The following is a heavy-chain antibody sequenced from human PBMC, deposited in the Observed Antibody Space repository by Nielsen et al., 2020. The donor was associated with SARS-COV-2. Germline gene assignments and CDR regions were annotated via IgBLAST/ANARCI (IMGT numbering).Heavy chain of an antibody. CDR1: GGSISSGGYS. V-gene: IGHV4-30-4*07. Sequence: SETLSLTCAVSGGSISSGGYSWSWIRQPPGKGLEWIGYIYYSGSTYYNPSLKSRVTISVDTSKNQFSLKLSSVTAADTAVYYCARVLATSIAARRYFDYWGQGTLVTVSS. D-gene: IGHD6-6*01. J-gene: IGHJ4*02. CDR2: IYYSGST. CDR3: ARVLATSIAARRYFDY.